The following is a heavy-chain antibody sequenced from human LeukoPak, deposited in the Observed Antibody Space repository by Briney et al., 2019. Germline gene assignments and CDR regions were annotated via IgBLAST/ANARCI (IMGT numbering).Heavy chain of an antibody. V-gene: IGHV3-48*01. CDR2: ISSSSSTI. CDR1: GFTFSSYS. D-gene: IGHD6-19*01. CDR3: AKDVGIAVAGSLDY. J-gene: IGHJ4*02. Sequence: GGSLRLSCAASGFTFSSYSMNWVRQAPGKGLEWVSYISSSSSTIYYADSVKGRFTISRDNSKNTLYLQMNSLRAEDTAVYYCAKDVGIAVAGSLDYWGQGTLVTVSS.